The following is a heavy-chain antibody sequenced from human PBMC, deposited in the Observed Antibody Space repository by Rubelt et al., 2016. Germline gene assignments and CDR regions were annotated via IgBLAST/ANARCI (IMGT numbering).Heavy chain of an antibody. CDR3: ARRGVSGYVDS. CDR1: GGSFSGYY. J-gene: IGHJ4*02. V-gene: IGHV4-34*01. Sequence: QVQLQQWGAGLLKPSETLSLTCAVYGGSFSGYYWSWIRQPPGKGLEWIGEINHSGSTNYNPSLKSRVTISVDTSKNQFSLKLSSVTAADTAVYYCARRGVSGYVDSWGQGTLVTVSS. CDR2: INHSGST. D-gene: IGHD3-10*01.